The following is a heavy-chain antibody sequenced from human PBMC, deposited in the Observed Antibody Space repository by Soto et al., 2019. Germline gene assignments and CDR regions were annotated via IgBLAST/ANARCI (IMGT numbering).Heavy chain of an antibody. CDR2: SYYIANS. Sequence: PSETLSLTCTVSGDSISRGGSYWTWIRQRPGKGLEWIGYSYYIANSYYNPSLQSRVAISVDTSKNQFSLKLTSVTAADTAVYYCARAGGTVAAITFRGLDVWGQGTTVTVSS. D-gene: IGHD1-26*01. CDR1: GDSISRGGSY. CDR3: ARAGGTVAAITFRGLDV. V-gene: IGHV4-31*03. J-gene: IGHJ6*02.